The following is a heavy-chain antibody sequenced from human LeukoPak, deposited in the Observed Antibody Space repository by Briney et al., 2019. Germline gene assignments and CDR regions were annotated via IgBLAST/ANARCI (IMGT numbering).Heavy chain of an antibody. J-gene: IGHJ3*02. V-gene: IGHV3-74*01. D-gene: IGHD2-15*01. CDR3: ASGGRVGDIFDI. CDR1: GFTFSTNW. Sequence: GGSLRLSCAASGFTFSTNWMYWDRQAPGKGLVWVSRINSDGRSIGYADSVKGRFTISRDNAYNTLYLQMNSLRAEDTALYYCASGGRVGDIFDIWGQGTMVRVSS. CDR2: INSDGRSI.